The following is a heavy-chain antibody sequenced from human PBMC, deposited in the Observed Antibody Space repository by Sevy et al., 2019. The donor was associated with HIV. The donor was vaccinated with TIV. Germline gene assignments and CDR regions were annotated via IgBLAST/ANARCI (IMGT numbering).Heavy chain of an antibody. CDR3: TRGGTPSWYGMDV. D-gene: IGHD1-1*01. CDR1: GFTFGDYA. V-gene: IGHV3-49*03. CDR2: IRSKAYGGTT. Sequence: GGSLRLSCTASGFTFGDYAMSWFRQAPGKGLEWVGFIRSKAYGGTTEYAASVKGRFTISRDDSKSIAYLQMNSLETEDTAVYYCTRGGTPSWYGMDVWGQGTTVTVSS. J-gene: IGHJ6*02.